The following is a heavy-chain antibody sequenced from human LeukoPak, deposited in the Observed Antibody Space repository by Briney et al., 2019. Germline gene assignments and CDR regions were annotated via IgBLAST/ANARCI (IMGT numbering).Heavy chain of an antibody. V-gene: IGHV3-7*03. D-gene: IGHD3-9*01. CDR2: IKQDGSEK. J-gene: IGHJ4*02. CDR3: AKWGDYDILTGYYDSDY. CDR1: GFTFSSYW. Sequence: GGSLRLSCAASGFTFSSYWMSWVRQAPGKGLEWVANIKQDGSEKYYVDSVKGRFTISRDNAKNSLYLQMNSLRAEDTAVYYCAKWGDYDILTGYYDSDYWGQGTLVTVSS.